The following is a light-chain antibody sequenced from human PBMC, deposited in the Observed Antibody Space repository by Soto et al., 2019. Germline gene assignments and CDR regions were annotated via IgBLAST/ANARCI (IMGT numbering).Light chain of an antibody. Sequence: EIVMTQSPATLSLSPGERATLSCRASQSVSSNLAWYQQKPGQAPRLLIYGASTRATGIPARFSGSGSGTEFPLTISSLQSEDFAVYYCQQYNNWPETFGQGTKVEIK. CDR3: QQYNNWPET. CDR2: GAS. J-gene: IGKJ1*01. V-gene: IGKV3-15*01. CDR1: QSVSSN.